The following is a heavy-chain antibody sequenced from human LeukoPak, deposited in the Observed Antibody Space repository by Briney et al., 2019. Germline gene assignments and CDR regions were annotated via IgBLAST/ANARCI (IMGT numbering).Heavy chain of an antibody. J-gene: IGHJ4*02. CDR1: GFTFSSYA. CDR3: ARDNGFLEWYKD. Sequence: PGGSLRLSCAASGFTFSSYAMSWVRQAPRKGLEWVSVISARGSVYYPDSVKGRFTISRDNALNSLFLQMNSLRAEDTAVYYCARDNGFLEWYKDWGQGTLVTVSS. D-gene: IGHD3-3*01. V-gene: IGHV3-23*01. CDR2: ISARGSV.